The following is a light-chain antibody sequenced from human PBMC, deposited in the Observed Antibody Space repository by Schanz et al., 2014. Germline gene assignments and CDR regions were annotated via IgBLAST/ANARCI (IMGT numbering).Light chain of an antibody. CDR2: AVS. J-gene: IGKJ4*01. Sequence: DIQMTQSPSSVSASVGDRVTITCRASQGISTWLAWYQQKPGKVPKLLIYAVSSLQSGVPSRFNGSGSGRDFTLTISSLHPEDSATYYCQQANSFPFALSFGGGTKVEIK. V-gene: IGKV1-12*02. CDR1: QGISTW. CDR3: QQANSFPFALS.